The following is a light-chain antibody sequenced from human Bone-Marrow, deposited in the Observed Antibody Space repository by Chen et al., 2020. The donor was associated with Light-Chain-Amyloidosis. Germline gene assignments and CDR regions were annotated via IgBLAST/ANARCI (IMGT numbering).Light chain of an antibody. CDR2: SNN. CDR3: ATWDDSLNGWV. Sequence: SVLTHPPSASGTPGLWVTISASGSSSNIGRNTAKWFQQLPGTAHKFLMNSNNQRPSGVPDRFSGSKSGTSASLAISGLQSEDEADYYCATWDDSLNGWVFGGGTKLTVL. CDR1: SSNIGRNT. J-gene: IGLJ3*02. V-gene: IGLV1-44*01.